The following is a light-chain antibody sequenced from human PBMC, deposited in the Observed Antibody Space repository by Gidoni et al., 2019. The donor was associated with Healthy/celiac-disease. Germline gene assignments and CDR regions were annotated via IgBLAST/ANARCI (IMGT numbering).Light chain of an antibody. CDR3: QQYNSYSWT. CDR2: KAS. V-gene: IGKV1-5*03. CDR1: QSISSW. Sequence: DIQMPQSPSTLSASVGDRVTITCRASQSISSWLAWYQQKPGKAPKLLIYKASSLESGVPSRFSGSGSGTEFTLTISSLQPDDFATYYCQQYNSYSWTFXQXTKVEIK. J-gene: IGKJ1*01.